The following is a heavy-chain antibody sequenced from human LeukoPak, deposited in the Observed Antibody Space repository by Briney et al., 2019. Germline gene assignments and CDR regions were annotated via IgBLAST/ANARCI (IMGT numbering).Heavy chain of an antibody. V-gene: IGHV1-2*02. D-gene: IGHD1-26*01. CDR1: GYTFTGYN. J-gene: IGHJ4*02. Sequence: ASVKVSCKASGYTFTGYNIHWVRQAPGQGLEWMGWISPNSGGTNFAQRFQGRVTMTRDTSISTAYMELSRLRSDDTAMYYCARDAGAPTDYWGQGTLVTVSS. CDR2: ISPNSGGT. CDR3: ARDAGAPTDY.